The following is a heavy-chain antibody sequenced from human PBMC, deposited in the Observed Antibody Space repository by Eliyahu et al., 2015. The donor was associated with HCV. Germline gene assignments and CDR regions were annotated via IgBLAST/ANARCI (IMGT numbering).Heavy chain of an antibody. V-gene: IGHV5-51*01. D-gene: IGHD5-18*01. Sequence: EVQLVQSGAEVKKPGESLKISCKGSGYSFTSYWIGWVRQMPGKGLEWMGIIYPGDSDTRYSPSFQGQVTISTAYLQWSSLKASDTAMYYCARLSSYGHQGGYYGMDVWGQGTTVTVSS. CDR1: GYSFTSYW. CDR2: IYPGDSDT. CDR3: ARLSSYGHQGGYYGMDV. J-gene: IGHJ6*02.